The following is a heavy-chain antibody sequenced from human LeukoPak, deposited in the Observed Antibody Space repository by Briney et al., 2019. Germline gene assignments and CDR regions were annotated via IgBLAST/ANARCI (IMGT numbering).Heavy chain of an antibody. CDR1: GGSISSGSYY. J-gene: IGHJ6*02. Sequence: SETLSLTCTVSGGSISSGSYYWSWIRQPAGKGLEWIGRIYTSGSTNYNPSLKSRVTISVDTSKNQFSLKLSSVTAADTAVYYCASSCGVANYYYGMDVWGQGTTVTVSS. CDR3: ASSCGVANYYYGMDV. CDR2: IYTSGST. V-gene: IGHV4-61*02. D-gene: IGHD3-3*01.